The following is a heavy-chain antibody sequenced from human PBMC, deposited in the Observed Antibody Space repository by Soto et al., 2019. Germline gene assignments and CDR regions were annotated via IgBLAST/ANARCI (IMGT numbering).Heavy chain of an antibody. V-gene: IGHV4-59*08. CDR1: GGSLSNYY. D-gene: IGHD6-19*01. CDR2: IHYTGST. CDR3: ATGSGWLTDY. J-gene: IGHJ4*02. Sequence: SETLSLTCAVSGGSLSNYYLNWIRQPPGKGLEWIGYIHYTGSTNYNPSLKSRITILVDTSKNQFSLKMNSVTAADTAVYYCATGSGWLTDYWGQGALVTVSS.